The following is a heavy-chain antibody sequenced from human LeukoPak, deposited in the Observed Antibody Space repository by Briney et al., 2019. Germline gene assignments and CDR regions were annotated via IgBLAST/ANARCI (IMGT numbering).Heavy chain of an antibody. Sequence: PGGSLRLSCAASGFTFSSYAMHWVRQAPGKGLEWEAVISYDGSNKYYADSVKGRFTISRDNSRNTLHLQMNSLRAEDTAVYSCAKASLRYFDWFSDYWGQGTLVTVSS. CDR3: AKASLRYFDWFSDY. J-gene: IGHJ4*02. CDR1: GFTFSSYA. V-gene: IGHV3-30*18. CDR2: ISYDGSNK. D-gene: IGHD3-9*01.